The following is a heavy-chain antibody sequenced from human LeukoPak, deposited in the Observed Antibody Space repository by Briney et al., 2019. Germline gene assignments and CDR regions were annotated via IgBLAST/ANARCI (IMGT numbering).Heavy chain of an antibody. CDR3: ARGITMARGVIKIA. J-gene: IGHJ5*02. CDR2: ISSSSSYT. CDR1: GFTFSDYY. V-gene: IGHV3-11*06. Sequence: GGSLRLSCAASGFTFSDYYMSWIRQAPGKGLEWVSYISSSSSYTNYADSVKGRFTISRDNAKNSLYLQMNSLRAEDTAVYYCARGITMARGVIKIAWGQGTLVTVSS. D-gene: IGHD3-10*01.